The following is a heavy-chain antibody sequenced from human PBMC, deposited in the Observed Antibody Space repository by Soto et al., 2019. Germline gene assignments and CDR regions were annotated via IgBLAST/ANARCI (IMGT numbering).Heavy chain of an antibody. J-gene: IGHJ3*01. CDR3: ARARWYDAFDV. CDR1: GFFISSGNY. CDR2: IFHAGKT. Sequence: SETLSLTCAVSGFFISSGNYWGWIRTPPGKGLEWFGSIFHAGKTYYNPTLKSRVTISVEMSKNQFCLKLNSVSAAETAVYYCARARWYDAFDVWGKGTVVTVS. D-gene: IGHD2-15*01. V-gene: IGHV4-38-2*01.